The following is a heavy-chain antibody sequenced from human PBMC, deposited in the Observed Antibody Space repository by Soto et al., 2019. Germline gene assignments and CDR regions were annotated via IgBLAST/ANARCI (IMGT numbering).Heavy chain of an antibody. CDR1: GYPFTSHY. J-gene: IGHJ4*02. Sequence: SVKVTCRASGYPFTSHYIHWSRQAPGQEFEWMGWISNSGGTKYAQNFQGRVTMTRDTSITTAYMELRGLKSDDKAVYYCARGGSWYAFWGQGTRVTVSS. CDR3: ARGGSWYAF. D-gene: IGHD6-13*01. V-gene: IGHV1-2*02. CDR2: ISNSGGT.